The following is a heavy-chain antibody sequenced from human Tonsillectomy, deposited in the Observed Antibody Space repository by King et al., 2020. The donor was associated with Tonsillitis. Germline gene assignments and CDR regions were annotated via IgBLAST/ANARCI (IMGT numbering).Heavy chain of an antibody. CDR3: ARKNDWYFDL. CDR1: GFTFSSYG. V-gene: IGHV3-33*01. CDR2: IWYDGSIR. Sequence: VQLVESGGGVVQPGRSLRLSCVCSGFTFSSYGMHWVRQAPGKGLEWVAVIWYDGSIRDYVDSVKGRFTISRDDSKNTLYLQMNSLSAEDTAVYYCARKNDWYFDLWGRGNIVTVSS. D-gene: IGHD1-1*01. J-gene: IGHJ2*01.